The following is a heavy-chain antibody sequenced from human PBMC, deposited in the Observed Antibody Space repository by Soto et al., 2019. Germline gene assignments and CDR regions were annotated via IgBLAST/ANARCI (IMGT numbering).Heavy chain of an antibody. CDR1: GFTFSSYA. J-gene: IGHJ4*02. CDR3: AKDDVYGDYPHYFDY. D-gene: IGHD4-17*01. CDR2: ISGSGGST. V-gene: IGHV3-23*01. Sequence: HPWGSLRLSCAASGFTFSSYAMSWVRQAPGKGLEWVSAISGSGGSTYYADSVKGRFTISRDNSKNTLYLQMNSLRAEDTAVYYCAKDDVYGDYPHYFDYWGQGTLVPVSS.